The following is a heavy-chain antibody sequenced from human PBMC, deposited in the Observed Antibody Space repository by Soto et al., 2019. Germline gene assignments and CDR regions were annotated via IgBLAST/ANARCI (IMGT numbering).Heavy chain of an antibody. CDR1: GFTFSSYA. CDR2: ISGSGGST. J-gene: IGHJ4*02. CDR3: AKAQLLRFSGDFDY. D-gene: IGHD3-3*01. Sequence: EVQLLESGGGLVQPGGSLRLSCAASGFTFSSYAMNWVRQAPAKGLEWVSAISGSGGSTYYADSVKGRFTISRDNSKNTLYLQMNSLRAEDTAVYYCAKAQLLRFSGDFDYWGQGTLVTVSS. V-gene: IGHV3-23*01.